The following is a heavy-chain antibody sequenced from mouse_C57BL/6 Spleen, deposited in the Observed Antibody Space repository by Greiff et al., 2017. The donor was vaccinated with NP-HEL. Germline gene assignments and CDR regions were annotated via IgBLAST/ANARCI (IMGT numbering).Heavy chain of an antibody. D-gene: IGHD2-4*01. CDR3: ARYDYDYEGGPWFAY. CDR2: INPSNGGT. Sequence: VQLQQSGTELVKPGASVKLSCKASGYTFTSYWMHWVKQRPGQGLEWIGNINPSNGGTNYNEKFKSKAKLTVDKSSSTAYMQLSSLTSEYSAVYYCARYDYDYEGGPWFAYWGQGTLVTVSA. V-gene: IGHV1-53*01. J-gene: IGHJ3*01. CDR1: GYTFTSYW.